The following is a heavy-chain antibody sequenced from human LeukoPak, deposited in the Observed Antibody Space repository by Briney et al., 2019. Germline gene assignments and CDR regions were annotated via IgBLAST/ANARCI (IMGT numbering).Heavy chain of an antibody. D-gene: IGHD4-17*01. J-gene: IGHJ4*02. CDR1: GFTFSSYA. Sequence: GGSLRHSCAASGFTFSSYAMSWVRQAPGKGLEWVSAISGSGGSTYYANSVKGRFTISRDNSKNTLYLQMNSLRAEDTAVYYCAKRLMTTVTTPWDYWGQGTLVTVSS. V-gene: IGHV3-23*01. CDR3: AKRLMTTVTTPWDY. CDR2: ISGSGGST.